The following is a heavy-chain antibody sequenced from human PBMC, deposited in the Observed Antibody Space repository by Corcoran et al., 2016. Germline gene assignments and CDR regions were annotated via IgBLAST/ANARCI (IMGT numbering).Heavy chain of an antibody. D-gene: IGHD5-12*01. V-gene: IGHV4-39*07. Sequence: LQESGPGLVKPSETLSLTCTVSGGSISSSSYYWGWIRQPPGKGLEWIGSIYYSGSTYYNPSLKSRVTISVDTSKNQFSLKLSSVTAADTAVYYCARVSRGDGYNFFNLLSYFDYWGQGTLVTVSS. CDR2: IYYSGST. CDR1: GGSISSSSYY. CDR3: ARVSRGDGYNFFNLLSYFDY. J-gene: IGHJ4*02.